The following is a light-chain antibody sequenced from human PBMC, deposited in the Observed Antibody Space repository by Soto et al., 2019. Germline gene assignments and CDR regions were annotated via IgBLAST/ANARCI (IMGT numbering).Light chain of an antibody. Sequence: EIVMTQSPATLSVSPGERATLSCRASQSVSNNLAWYQQKPGQAPRLLIYGASTRATDIPARFSGSGSGTEFTLTISSLQSEDFAVYYGQQYNNWPPWTFGQGTKVEI. CDR2: GAS. J-gene: IGKJ1*01. CDR3: QQYNNWPPWT. V-gene: IGKV3-15*01. CDR1: QSVSNN.